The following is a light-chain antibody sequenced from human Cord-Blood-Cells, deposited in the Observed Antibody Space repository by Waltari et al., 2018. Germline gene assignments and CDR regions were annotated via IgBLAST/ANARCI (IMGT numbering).Light chain of an antibody. CDR3: QQSYSTPLT. CDR2: AAS. V-gene: IGKV1-39*01. J-gene: IGKJ4*01. CDR1: QCISSY. Sequence: DIQITQSHSSLPLSGEDRCTITWRASQCISSYLNWYQQKPGKTPKLLIYAASSLQSGVPSRFSGSGSGTDFTLTISSLQPEDFATYYCQQSYSTPLTFGGGTKVEIK.